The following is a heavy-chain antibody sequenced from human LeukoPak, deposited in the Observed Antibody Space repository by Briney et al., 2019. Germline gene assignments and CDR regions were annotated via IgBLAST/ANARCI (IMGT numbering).Heavy chain of an antibody. CDR3: ARDPGGDGYIQSFDY. CDR2: INSDGSST. D-gene: IGHD5-24*01. V-gene: IGHV3-74*01. Sequence: GGSLRLSCAASGFTFSSYWMHWVRQAPGKGLVWVSRINSDGSSTSYADSVKGRFTISRDNAKNTLYLQMNSLRAEDTAVYYCARDPGGDGYIQSFDYWGQGTLVTVSS. J-gene: IGHJ4*02. CDR1: GFTFSSYW.